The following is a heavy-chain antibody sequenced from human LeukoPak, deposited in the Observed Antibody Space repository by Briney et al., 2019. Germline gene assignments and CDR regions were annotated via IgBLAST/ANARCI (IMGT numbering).Heavy chain of an antibody. Sequence: PSETLSLTCTVSGGSISSTSYYWGWIRQPPGKGLEWIGSIYYSGSTYYNPSLKSRVTISVDMSKNQFSLKLSSVTAADTAVYYCARLATSYGSGSYYPHLWGQGTLVTVSS. V-gene: IGHV4-39*07. D-gene: IGHD3-10*01. CDR1: GGSISSTSYY. CDR2: IYYSGST. J-gene: IGHJ5*02. CDR3: ARLATSYGSGSYYPHL.